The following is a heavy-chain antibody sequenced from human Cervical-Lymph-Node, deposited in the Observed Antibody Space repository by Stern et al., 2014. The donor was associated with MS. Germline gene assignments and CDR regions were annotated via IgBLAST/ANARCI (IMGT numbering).Heavy chain of an antibody. J-gene: IGHJ6*02. V-gene: IGHV1-24*01. Sequence: VHLVESGAEVKKPGASVKVSCKVSGYTLSEISMHWVRQAPGKGLEWMGGFDPEHGETRYAQKFQGRVTMAEDRSTDIAYMELSSLRSEDTAVYYCATHRGRVTYYYGMDVWGQGTTVTVSS. CDR1: GYTLSEIS. CDR2: FDPEHGET. D-gene: IGHD2-21*02. CDR3: ATHRGRVTYYYGMDV.